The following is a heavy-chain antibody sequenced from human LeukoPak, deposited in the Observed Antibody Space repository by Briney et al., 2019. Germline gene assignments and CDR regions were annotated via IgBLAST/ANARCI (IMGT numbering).Heavy chain of an antibody. CDR3: ARDRGSSTSRTYYYYYGMDV. CDR1: GYTFTSYA. CDR2: INAGNGNT. J-gene: IGHJ6*04. D-gene: IGHD2-2*01. V-gene: IGHV1-3*01. Sequence: GASVKVSCKASGYTFTSYAMYWVRQAPGQRLEWMGWINAGNGNTKYSQKFQGGVTITRDTSASTAYMELSSLRSEDTAVYYCARDRGSSTSRTYYYYYGMDVWGKGTTVTVSS.